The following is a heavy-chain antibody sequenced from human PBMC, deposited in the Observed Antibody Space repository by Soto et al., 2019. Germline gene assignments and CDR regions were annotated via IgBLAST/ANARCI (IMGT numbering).Heavy chain of an antibody. CDR3: AKGIGYSYGYSWFDP. J-gene: IGHJ5*02. D-gene: IGHD5-18*01. V-gene: IGHV3-23*01. Sequence: GGSLRLSCAASGFTFSSYAMSWVRQAPGKGLEWVSAISGSGGSTYYADSVKGRFTISRDNSKHTLYRPMNSLRSEDTSVYYCAKGIGYSYGYSWFDPWGQGTLVTVSS. CDR2: ISGSGGST. CDR1: GFTFSSYA.